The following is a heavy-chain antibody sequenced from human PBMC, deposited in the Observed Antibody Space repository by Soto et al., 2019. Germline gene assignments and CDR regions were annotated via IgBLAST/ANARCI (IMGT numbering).Heavy chain of an antibody. CDR1: GTTFSNFA. CDR3: VRGPDYEGYFDY. Sequence: QVRLVQSGAEVKKTGSSVKVSCEASGTTFSNFAIGWVRQAPGQGPEWMGGIILPFGTPNYAQKFQGRVTISADESMTPAYMELRGLQSEDTAVYYCVRGPDYEGYFDYWGQGTLVTVSS. D-gene: IGHD3-22*01. V-gene: IGHV1-69*12. J-gene: IGHJ4*02. CDR2: IILPFGTP.